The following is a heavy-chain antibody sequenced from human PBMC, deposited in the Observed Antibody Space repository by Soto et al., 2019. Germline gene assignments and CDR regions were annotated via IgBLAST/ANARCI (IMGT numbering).Heavy chain of an antibody. Sequence: QVQLVQSGAEVKKPGSSVKVSCKASGGTFSSYAISWVRQAPGQGLEWLGGIIPIFGTANYAQKFQGRVTITADKSPSTAYMELSSLRSEDTAVYYCARNGLGFSFYYYCGMDVWGQGTTVTVSS. V-gene: IGHV1-69*06. D-gene: IGHD3-16*01. CDR3: ARNGLGFSFYYYCGMDV. CDR2: IIPIFGTA. J-gene: IGHJ6*02. CDR1: GGTFSSYA.